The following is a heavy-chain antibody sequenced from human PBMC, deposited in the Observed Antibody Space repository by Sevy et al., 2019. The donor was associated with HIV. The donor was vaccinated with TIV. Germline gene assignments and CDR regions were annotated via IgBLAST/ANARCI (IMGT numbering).Heavy chain of an antibody. CDR1: GFTFSHYW. J-gene: IGHJ4*02. CDR3: ARPTTVAFDR. D-gene: IGHD4-17*01. Sequence: GGSLRLSCVASGFTFSHYWMTWVRQAPGKELECVANIKQDGRDKYHVDSVKGLFTISRDNAKNSLYLQMNSLRVEDTAVYYCARPTTVAFDRWGQRTLVTVSS. CDR2: IKQDGRDK. V-gene: IGHV3-7*01.